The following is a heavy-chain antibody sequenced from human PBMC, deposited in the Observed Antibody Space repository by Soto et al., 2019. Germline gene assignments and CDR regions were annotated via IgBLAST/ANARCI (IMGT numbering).Heavy chain of an antibody. D-gene: IGHD6-19*01. CDR3: AKEGQIKQWLVWENWFDP. J-gene: IGHJ5*02. V-gene: IGHV3-23*01. Sequence: EVQLLESGGGLAQPGGSLRLSCAASGFTFSSYAMSWVRQAPGKGLEWVSAISGSGGSTYYADSVKGRFTISRDNSKNTLYLQMNSLRAEDTAVYYCAKEGQIKQWLVWENWFDPWGQGTLVTVSS. CDR2: ISGSGGST. CDR1: GFTFSSYA.